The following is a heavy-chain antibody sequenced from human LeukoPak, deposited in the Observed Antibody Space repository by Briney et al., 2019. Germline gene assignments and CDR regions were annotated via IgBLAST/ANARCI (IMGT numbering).Heavy chain of an antibody. CDR3: ARVLGDIVVVPAALEY. CDR2: IRYDGSNK. D-gene: IGHD2-2*01. CDR1: GFTFSSYG. V-gene: IGHV3-30*02. J-gene: IGHJ4*02. Sequence: GGSLRLSCAASGFTFSSYGMHWVRQAPGKGLEWVAFIRYDGSNKYYADSVKGRFTISRDNSKNTLYQQMNSLRAEDTAEYYCARVLGDIVVVPAALEYWGQGTLVTVSS.